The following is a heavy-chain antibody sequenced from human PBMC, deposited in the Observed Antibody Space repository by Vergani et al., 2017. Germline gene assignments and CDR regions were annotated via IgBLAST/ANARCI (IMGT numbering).Heavy chain of an antibody. CDR3: AREQDPRGAFDI. J-gene: IGHJ3*02. CDR1: GFTFSSYG. V-gene: IGHV3-33*01. CDR2: IWYDGSNK. Sequence: QVQLVESGGRVVQPGRSLRLSCAASGFTFSSYGMHWVRQAPGKGLEWVAVIWYDGSNKYYADSVKGRFTISRDNSKNTLYLQMNSLRAEDTAVYYCAREQDPRGAFDIWGQGTMVTVSS.